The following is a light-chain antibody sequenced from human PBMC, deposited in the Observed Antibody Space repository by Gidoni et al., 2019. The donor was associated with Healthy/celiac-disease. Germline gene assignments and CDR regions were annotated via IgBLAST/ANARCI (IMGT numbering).Light chain of an antibody. Sequence: QSVLTQPPSVSEAPGQRVTISCTGSSSNIGAGYDVHWYQQLPGTAPKLLIYGNSKRPSGVPDRFSGSKSGTSASLAITGLQAEDEADYYCQSYDSSLSGWVFGGGTKLTVL. V-gene: IGLV1-40*01. CDR2: GNS. J-gene: IGLJ3*02. CDR3: QSYDSSLSGWV. CDR1: SSNIGAGYD.